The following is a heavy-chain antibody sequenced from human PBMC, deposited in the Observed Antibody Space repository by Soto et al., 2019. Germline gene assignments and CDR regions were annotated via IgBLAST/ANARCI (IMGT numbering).Heavy chain of an antibody. CDR1: GFTFDGFP. CDR2: ISGSGHTI. J-gene: IGHJ4*02. Sequence: GGSLRLSCKATGFTFDGFPMTWVRQAPGKGLQWVAAISGSGHTITYADSVTGRFTISRGNSKDTLYLQMNSLRHEDSAIYFCARDDPFDLWGQGTQVTVSS. CDR3: ARDDPFDL. V-gene: IGHV3-23*01.